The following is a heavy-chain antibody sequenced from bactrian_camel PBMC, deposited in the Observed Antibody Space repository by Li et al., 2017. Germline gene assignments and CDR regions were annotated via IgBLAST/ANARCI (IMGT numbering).Heavy chain of an antibody. CDR1: ADALMY. V-gene: IGHV3S53*01. Sequence: HVQLVESGGGSAQVGGSLRLSCSASADALMYMAWFRQAPGQKREAVAAITTGGSSTMYHDSVKGRFTISRESGKNTLYLQMNSLKPEDTAMYYCTKDRSYGTRNWVQSTRGQGTQGTV. CDR3: TKDRSYGTRNWVQST. CDR2: ITTGGSST. J-gene: IGHJ4*01. D-gene: IGHD3*01.